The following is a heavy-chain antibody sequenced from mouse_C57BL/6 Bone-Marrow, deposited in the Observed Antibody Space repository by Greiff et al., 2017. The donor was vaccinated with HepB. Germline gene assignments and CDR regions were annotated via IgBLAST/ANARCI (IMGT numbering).Heavy chain of an antibody. CDR2: INPNNGGT. CDR3: ARWKDYGPSGYAMDY. D-gene: IGHD1-1*02. Sequence: VQLKQSGPELVKPGASVKISCKASGYTFTDYYMNWVKQSHGKSLEWIGDINPNNGGTSYNQKFKGKATLTVDKSSSTAYMELRSLTSEDSAVYYCARWKDYGPSGYAMDYWGQGTSVTVSS. CDR1: GYTFTDYY. V-gene: IGHV1-26*01. J-gene: IGHJ4*01.